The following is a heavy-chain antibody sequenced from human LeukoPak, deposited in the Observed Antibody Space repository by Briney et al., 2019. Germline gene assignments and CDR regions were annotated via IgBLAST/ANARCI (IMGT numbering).Heavy chain of an antibody. J-gene: IGHJ3*02. Sequence: PGGSLRLSCAASGFTFSDHYMDWVRQAPGKGLEWVGRSRDKANSYTTEYAASVKGRFTISRDDSKNSVYLEMNSLKTEDTAVYYCAKGLYRYYLENDAFDIWGQGTMVTVSS. CDR2: SRDKANSYTT. CDR3: AKGLYRYYLENDAFDI. CDR1: GFTFSDHY. V-gene: IGHV3-72*01. D-gene: IGHD3-10*01.